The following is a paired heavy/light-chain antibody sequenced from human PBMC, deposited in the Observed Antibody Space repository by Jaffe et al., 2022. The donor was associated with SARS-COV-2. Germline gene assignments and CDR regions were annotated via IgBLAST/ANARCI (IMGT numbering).Light chain of an antibody. Sequence: DIQLTQSPSFLSASVGDRVTITCRASQGISSYLAWYQQKPGKAPKLLIYAASTLQSGVPSRFSGSGSGTEFTLTISSLQPEDFATYYCQQLNSYPITFGQGTRLEIK. CDR3: QQLNSYPIT. CDR2: AAS. V-gene: IGKV1-9*01. J-gene: IGKJ5*01. CDR1: QGISSY.
Heavy chain of an antibody. V-gene: IGHV4-4*02. CDR1: GGSISSSNW. D-gene: IGHD2-15*01. J-gene: IGHJ6*02. CDR3: ARRYCSGGSCYPYYYYYGMDV. Sequence: QVQLQESGPGLVKPSGTLSLTCAVSGGSISSSNWWSWVRQPPGKGLEWIGEIYHSGSTNYNPSLKSRVTISVDKSKNQFSLKLSSVTAADTAVYYCARRYCSGGSCYPYYYYYGMDVWGQGTTVTVSS. CDR2: IYHSGST.